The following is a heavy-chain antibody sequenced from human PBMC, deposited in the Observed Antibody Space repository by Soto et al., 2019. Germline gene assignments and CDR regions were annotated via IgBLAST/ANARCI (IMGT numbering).Heavy chain of an antibody. CDR2: IYYSGST. CDR3: ARDSNDNSNYLSNRFDP. V-gene: IGHV4-30-4*01. CDR1: GGSISSGDYY. J-gene: IGHJ5*02. D-gene: IGHD4-4*01. Sequence: SETLSLTCTVSGGSISSGDYYWSWIRQPPGKGLEWIGYIYYSGSTYYNPSLKSRVTILVDTSKNQFSLKLSSVTAADTAVYYCARDSNDNSNYLSNRFDPWGQGTLVTVSS.